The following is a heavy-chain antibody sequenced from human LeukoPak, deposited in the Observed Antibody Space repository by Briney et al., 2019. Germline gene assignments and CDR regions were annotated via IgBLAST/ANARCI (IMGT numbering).Heavy chain of an antibody. CDR3: ARIAVAGTGYYYYGMDV. V-gene: IGHV4-59*01. D-gene: IGHD6-19*01. CDR2: IYYSGST. Sequence: SETLSLTCTVSGGSISSYCWSWIRQPPGKGLEWIGYIYYSGSTNYNPSLKSRVTISVDTSKNQFSLKLSSVTAADTAVYYCARIAVAGTGYYYYGMDVWGQGTTVTVSS. J-gene: IGHJ6*02. CDR1: GGSISSYC.